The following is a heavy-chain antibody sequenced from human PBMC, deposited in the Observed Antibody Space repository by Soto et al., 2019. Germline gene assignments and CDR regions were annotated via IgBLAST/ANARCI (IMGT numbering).Heavy chain of an antibody. Sequence: KPSETLSLTCTVSGGSISSSSYYWGWIRQPPGKGLEWIGSIYYSGSTYYNPSLKSRVTISVDTSKNQFSLNLSSVTAADTAVYYCARVVGYCSGGSCYEFDYWGQGTLVTVSS. J-gene: IGHJ4*02. CDR3: ARVVGYCSGGSCYEFDY. V-gene: IGHV4-39*07. CDR1: GGSISSSSYY. CDR2: IYYSGST. D-gene: IGHD2-15*01.